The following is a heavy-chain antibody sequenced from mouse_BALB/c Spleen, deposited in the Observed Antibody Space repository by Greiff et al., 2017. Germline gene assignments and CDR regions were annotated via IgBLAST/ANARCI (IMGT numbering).Heavy chain of an antibody. CDR3: TRDQSLQDDNYGYFDV. CDR1: GFTFSSFG. Sequence: DVHLVESGGGLVQPGGSLKLSCAASGFTFSSFGMHWVRQAPEKGLEWVAYISSGSSTIYYADTVKGRFTISRVNPKNTLFLQMTSLKSEDTAMYYCTRDQSLQDDNYGYFDVWGAGTTVTVSS. J-gene: IGHJ1*01. CDR2: ISSGSSTI. V-gene: IGHV5-17*02. D-gene: IGHD6-5*01.